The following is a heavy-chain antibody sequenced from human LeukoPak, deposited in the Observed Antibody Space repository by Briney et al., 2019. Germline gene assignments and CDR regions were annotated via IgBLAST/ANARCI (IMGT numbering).Heavy chain of an antibody. Sequence: PSETLSLTCTVSGGSISSSSYYGGWIRQPPGKGLEWIGNIYYSGSTYYNPSLKSRVTISVDTSKNQFSLKLSSVTAADAAVYYCARLLDYGGNSVAFDIWGQGTMVTVSS. D-gene: IGHD4-23*01. CDR1: GGSISSSSYY. J-gene: IGHJ3*02. CDR3: ARLLDYGGNSVAFDI. V-gene: IGHV4-39*01. CDR2: IYYSGST.